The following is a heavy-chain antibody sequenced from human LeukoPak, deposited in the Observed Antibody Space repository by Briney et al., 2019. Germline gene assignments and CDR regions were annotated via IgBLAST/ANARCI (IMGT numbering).Heavy chain of an antibody. CDR1: GFTFDDYA. CDR2: ISYDGSNK. D-gene: IGHD5-18*01. J-gene: IGHJ4*02. CDR3: ANGPTRWLILYYFDY. Sequence: GESLRLSCAASGFTFDDYAMHWVRQAPGKGLEWVAVISYDGSNKYYADSVKGRFTISRDNSKNTLYLQMNSLRAEDTAVYYCANGPTRWLILYYFDYWGQGTLVTVSS. V-gene: IGHV3-30*18.